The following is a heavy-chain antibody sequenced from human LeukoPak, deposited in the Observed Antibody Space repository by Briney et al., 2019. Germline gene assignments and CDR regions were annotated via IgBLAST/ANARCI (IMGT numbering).Heavy chain of an antibody. CDR3: VKSVTTGTGGAFDI. Sequence: GGSLRLSCSASGFTFSSYAMHWVRQAPGKGLEYVSAISSNGGSTYYAYSVKGRFTISRDNSQNTLYLQMSSLRAEDTAVYYCVKSVTTGTGGAFDIWGQGTMVTVSS. CDR1: GFTFSSYA. V-gene: IGHV3-64D*06. CDR2: ISSNGGST. D-gene: IGHD1-1*01. J-gene: IGHJ3*02.